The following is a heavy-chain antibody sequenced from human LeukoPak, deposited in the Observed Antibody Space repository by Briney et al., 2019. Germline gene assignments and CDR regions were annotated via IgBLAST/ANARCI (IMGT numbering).Heavy chain of an antibody. J-gene: IGHJ3*02. CDR2: IYYSGST. CDR1: VGSISNYY. V-gene: IGHV4-59*01. CDR3: ARGLIGVALTGAFAI. Sequence: SETLSLTCTVSVGSISNYYWNWIRQPPGRGLEWIVYIYYSGSTSYNPSLKSRVTISVDTSKSHFSLKLSSVTAADTAIYYCARGLIGVALTGAFAIWGQGTMVTVSS. D-gene: IGHD6-19*01.